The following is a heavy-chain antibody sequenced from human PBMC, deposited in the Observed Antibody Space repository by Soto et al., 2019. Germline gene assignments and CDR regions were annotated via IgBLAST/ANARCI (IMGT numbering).Heavy chain of an antibody. CDR2: ITASADTT. Sequence: EEQLLESGGGLVRPGGSLRLSCAASAFTFRGYAMSWVRQAPGKGLEWVSAITASADTTYYADSVKGRFTISRDNSKNTLYLRMNSLRAEDTAVYYCAKVRPLRDCTSTSCLGAFDIWGRGTMVTVS. J-gene: IGHJ3*02. V-gene: IGHV3-23*01. CDR3: AKVRPLRDCTSTSCLGAFDI. CDR1: AFTFRGYA. D-gene: IGHD2-2*01.